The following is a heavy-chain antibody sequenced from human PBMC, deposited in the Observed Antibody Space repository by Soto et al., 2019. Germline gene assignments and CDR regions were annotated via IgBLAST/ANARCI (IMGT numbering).Heavy chain of an antibody. V-gene: IGHV4-4*02. CDR1: GGSVSSNNW. J-gene: IGHJ3*02. CDR3: ARVPGVVVSADDAFDI. Sequence: QVQLQESGPGLVKPSGTLSLTCAVSGGSVSSNNWWSWVRQSPGKGLEWMGEIYHSGSAHYNPSLKSPATISLDKSKNLFSLRLTSVTAADTAVYYCARVPGVVVSADDAFDIWGPGTRVIVSS. CDR2: IYHSGSA. D-gene: IGHD2-21*02.